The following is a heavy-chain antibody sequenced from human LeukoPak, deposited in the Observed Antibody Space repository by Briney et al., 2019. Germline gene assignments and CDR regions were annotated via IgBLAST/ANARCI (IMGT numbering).Heavy chain of an antibody. CDR2: ISAYNGNT. CDR3: ARGPRYYDILTGYWWFDP. Sequence: ASVKLSCKASGYTFTSYGISWVRQAPGQGLEWMGWISAYNGNTNYAQKLQGRVTMTTDTSTSTAYLELRRLRSDDTAVYYCARGPRYYDILTGYWWFDPWGQGTLVTVSS. D-gene: IGHD3-9*01. V-gene: IGHV1-18*01. CDR1: GYTFTSYG. J-gene: IGHJ5*02.